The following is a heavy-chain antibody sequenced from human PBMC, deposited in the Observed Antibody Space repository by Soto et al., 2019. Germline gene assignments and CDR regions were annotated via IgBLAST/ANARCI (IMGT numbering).Heavy chain of an antibody. CDR1: GGTFSSYT. D-gene: IGHD3-3*01. Sequence: QVQLVQSGAEGKKPGSSVKVSCKASGGTFSSYTISWVRQAPGQRLEWMGRIIPILGIANYAQKFQGRVTTTADKSPSTANMERSSLRSEDTAVYYSASGLRILDPGGAFDIWGQGTMVTVSS. CDR3: ASGLRILDPGGAFDI. V-gene: IGHV1-69*02. J-gene: IGHJ3*02. CDR2: IIPILGIA.